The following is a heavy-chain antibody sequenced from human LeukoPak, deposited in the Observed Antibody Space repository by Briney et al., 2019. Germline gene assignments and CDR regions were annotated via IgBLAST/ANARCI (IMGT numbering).Heavy chain of an antibody. CDR2: ISSSGSTV. CDR1: GFTFSSYE. D-gene: IGHD2-15*01. J-gene: IGHJ4*02. CDR3: AREGMDCSGGSCHYYFDY. Sequence: GGSLRLSCAASGFTFSSYEMNWVRQAPGKGLEWVSYISSSGSTVYYADSVKGRFTISRDNAKNSLYLQMNSLRAEDTAAYYCAREGMDCSGGSCHYYFDYWGQGTLVTVSS. V-gene: IGHV3-48*03.